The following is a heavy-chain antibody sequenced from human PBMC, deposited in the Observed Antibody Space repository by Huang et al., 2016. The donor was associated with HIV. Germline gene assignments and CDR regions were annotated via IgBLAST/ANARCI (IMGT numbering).Heavy chain of an antibody. CDR3: TTWISTAAGGN. Sequence: EVQLIESGGGLVKPGSSLRLSCEGCGFSFSTVGMIWVRQTPWKGLEWVDLMKNRLDGGTTDYAAPVRGRFIMSRDDSKNRMDLQMHDLKAADTAVYYCTTWISTAAGGNWGQGTLVTVSS. D-gene: IGHD2-15*01. CDR2: MKNRLDGGTT. J-gene: IGHJ4*02. V-gene: IGHV3-15*01. CDR1: GFSFSTVG.